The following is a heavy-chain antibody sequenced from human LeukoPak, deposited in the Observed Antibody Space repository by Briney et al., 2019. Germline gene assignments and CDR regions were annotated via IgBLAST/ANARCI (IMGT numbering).Heavy chain of an antibody. D-gene: IGHD6-19*01. V-gene: IGHV3-43*01. Sequence: KSGGSLRLSCAASGFTFEDYTMHWVRQAPGKGLEWVSLISRDGGSTYYADSVKGRFTVSRDNSKNSLYLQMNSLRTEDTALYYCAKDFAAVAGTLLYFDYWGQGTLVTVSS. CDR2: ISRDGGST. CDR3: AKDFAAVAGTLLYFDY. J-gene: IGHJ4*02. CDR1: GFTFEDYT.